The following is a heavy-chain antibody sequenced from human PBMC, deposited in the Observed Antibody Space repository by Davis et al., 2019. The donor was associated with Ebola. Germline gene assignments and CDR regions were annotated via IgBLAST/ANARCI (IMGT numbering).Heavy chain of an antibody. CDR2: LNPSGGST. D-gene: IGHD3-9*01. V-gene: IGHV1-46*01. CDR1: GYTFPNYY. CDR3: ARVWSDVLTGYSTNYFDY. Sequence: SVPVSRMASGYTFPNYYMHWVRQAPAKGLAWMGILNPSGGSTTYAQNFQGRVTVTRDTSTSTVYMELSSLRSEDTAIYYCARVWSDVLTGYSTNYFDYWGQGTLVTVSS. J-gene: IGHJ4*02.